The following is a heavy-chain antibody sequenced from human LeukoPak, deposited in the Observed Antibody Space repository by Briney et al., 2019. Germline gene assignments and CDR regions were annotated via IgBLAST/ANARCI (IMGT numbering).Heavy chain of an antibody. CDR2: IYYSGST. CDR1: GGSITNNIYH. Sequence: SETLSLTCTVSGGSITNNIYHWGWIRQPPGKGLEWIGTIYYSGSTYYNPSLKSRVTISVDTSKNPFSLKLSSVTAADTAVYYCAREPWGLTDSDEYYFDYWGQGTLVTVSS. V-gene: IGHV4-39*07. D-gene: IGHD3-16*01. CDR3: AREPWGLTDSDEYYFDY. J-gene: IGHJ4*02.